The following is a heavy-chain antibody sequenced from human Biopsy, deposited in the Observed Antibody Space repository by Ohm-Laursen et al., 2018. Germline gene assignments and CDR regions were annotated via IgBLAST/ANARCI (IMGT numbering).Heavy chain of an antibody. V-gene: IGHV4-59*01. Sequence: SETLSLTCTVSGGSISGYHWSWIRKSPGKGLEWLAYISYTGGLTSNPSLNGRATMSLDTSKNQFFLRLIYVTAADTAVYYCARMPHFDYWGQGILVTVSS. J-gene: IGHJ4*02. CDR1: GGSISGYH. CDR2: ISYTGGL. D-gene: IGHD2-2*01. CDR3: ARMPHFDY.